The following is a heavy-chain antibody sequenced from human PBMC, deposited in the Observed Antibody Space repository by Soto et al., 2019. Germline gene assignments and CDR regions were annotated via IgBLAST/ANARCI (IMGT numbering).Heavy chain of an antibody. CDR3: VRRVSGNCVY. V-gene: IGHV3-64*01. D-gene: IGHD1-1*01. CDR2: ISSNGGTT. J-gene: IGHJ4*02. Sequence: EVQLAESGGGMVQPGGSLRLSCVASGFTFSSYDMHWVRQAPGKGLEYVSSISSNGGTTYYGNSVKGRFTISRDNSKNTPYLQMGSLRAEDVAVYYCVRRVSGNCVYWGQGTLVTVSS. CDR1: GFTFSSYD.